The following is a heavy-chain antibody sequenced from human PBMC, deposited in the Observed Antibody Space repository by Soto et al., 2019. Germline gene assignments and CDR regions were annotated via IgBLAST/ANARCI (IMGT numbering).Heavy chain of an antibody. J-gene: IGHJ4*02. CDR1: GFTFSCYA. CDR2: MSGSGGST. Sequence: EVQLLESGGGLVQPGGSLRLSCAASGFTFSCYAMSWVRQAPGKGLEWVSAMSGSGGSTYYADSVKGRFTISRDDSKNTLYLQMNSLRAEDTAVYYCEKDLTGYLLVDYFDYWGQGTLVTVSS. D-gene: IGHD6-25*01. CDR3: EKDLTGYLLVDYFDY. V-gene: IGHV3-23*01.